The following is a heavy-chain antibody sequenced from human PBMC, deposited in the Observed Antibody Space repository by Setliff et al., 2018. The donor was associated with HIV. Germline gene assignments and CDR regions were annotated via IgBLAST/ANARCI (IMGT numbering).Heavy chain of an antibody. D-gene: IGHD2-15*01. CDR1: GFIFGDYA. Sequence: GGSLRLSCTASGFIFGDYAMSWVRQAPGKGLEWVGFIRSKRYGGTTEYAASVKGRSTISRDDPKSIAYLQMNSLKTEDTAVYSCTRGLVAATPPWLQSAFDIWGQGTMVTVSS. J-gene: IGHJ3*02. CDR3: TRGLVAATPPWLQSAFDI. V-gene: IGHV3-49*04. CDR2: IRSKRYGGTT.